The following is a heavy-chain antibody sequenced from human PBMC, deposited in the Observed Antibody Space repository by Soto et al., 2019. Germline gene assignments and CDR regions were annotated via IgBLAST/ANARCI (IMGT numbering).Heavy chain of an antibody. CDR3: VKDSYADFHRVLSTAEYFFDY. V-gene: IGHV3-9*01. Sequence: EVQLVESGGGLVRPGRSLRLSCTASGFTFDDYAMHWVRQAPGRGLEWDSGITWNSGNIAYADSVKGRFTIARDDDNNSLYLQMNSLRPEDTALYYCVKDSYADFHRVLSTAEYFFDYWGHGTLVTVSS. D-gene: IGHD2-15*01. CDR2: ITWNSGNI. CDR1: GFTFDDYA. J-gene: IGHJ4*01.